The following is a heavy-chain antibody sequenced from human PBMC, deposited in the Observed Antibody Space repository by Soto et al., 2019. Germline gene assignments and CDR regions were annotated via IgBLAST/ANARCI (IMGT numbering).Heavy chain of an antibody. Sequence: GQSLKISCQGSGYSFTSYWIGWVRQMPGKGLEWLGIIYPGDCHTRYSPSFQGHVTVSADKSISTAYLQWRSLKASDTPMYYCARRCCDYGDYRIDSWSQGTPVHVAS. CDR3: ARRCCDYGDYRIDS. V-gene: IGHV5-51*01. D-gene: IGHD4-17*01. CDR1: GYSFTSYW. J-gene: IGHJ4*02. CDR2: IYPGDCHT.